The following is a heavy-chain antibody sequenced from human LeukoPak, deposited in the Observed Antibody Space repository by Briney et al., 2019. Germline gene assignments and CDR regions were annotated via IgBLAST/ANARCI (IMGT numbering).Heavy chain of an antibody. V-gene: IGHV3-30*04. CDR2: ISYDESKK. Sequence: GRSLRLSCKVSGFTFITYDMNWVRQAPGKGLEWVAVISYDESKKYYADSVKGRFSISRDTSKNTLYLQMNSLRVEDTAVYYCAKDGGGYYPSYYYYMDVWGKGTTVTISS. D-gene: IGHD3-22*01. CDR1: GFTFITYD. CDR3: AKDGGGYYPSYYYYMDV. J-gene: IGHJ6*03.